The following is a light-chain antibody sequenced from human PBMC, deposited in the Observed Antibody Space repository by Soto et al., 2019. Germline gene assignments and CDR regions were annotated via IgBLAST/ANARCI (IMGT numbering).Light chain of an antibody. J-gene: IGKJ3*01. CDR1: QSVSGN. CDR2: GAS. CDR3: QKYNNWPPFT. Sequence: EIVMTQSPATLSVSPGERATLSCRASQSVSGNLAWYQQKPGQAPRLLIYGASTRSTGIPARFSGSGSGTEFTLTISSLQSEDYAVYYCQKYNNWPPFTFGPGTKVDIK. V-gene: IGKV3-15*01.